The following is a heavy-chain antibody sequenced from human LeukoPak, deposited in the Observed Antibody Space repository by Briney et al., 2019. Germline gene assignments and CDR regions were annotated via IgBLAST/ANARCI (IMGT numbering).Heavy chain of an antibody. CDR3: AKYYYDSSGYYDAAPLDS. D-gene: IGHD3-22*01. CDR2: ISDIGYTT. Sequence: PGGSPRLSCAASGFTFRTYAMSWVRQAPGKGLEWVSSISDIGYTTYYADSVRGRFTISRDNSKNTVYLQMIGLRAEDTAVYFCAKYYYDSSGYYDAAPLDSWGQGTLVTVFS. CDR1: GFTFRTYA. J-gene: IGHJ4*02. V-gene: IGHV3-23*01.